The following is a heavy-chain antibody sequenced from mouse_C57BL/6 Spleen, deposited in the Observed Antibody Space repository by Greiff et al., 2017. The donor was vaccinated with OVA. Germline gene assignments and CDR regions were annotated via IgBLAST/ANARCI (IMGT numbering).Heavy chain of an antibody. CDR2: IYPGDGDT. CDR3: ARSEDVGSYFDC. J-gene: IGHJ2*01. CDR1: GYAFSSSW. Sequence: VQGVESGPELVKPGASVKISCKASGYAFSSSWMNWVKQRPGKGLEWIGRIYPGDGDTNYNGKFKGKATLTADKSSSTAYMQLSSLTSEDSAVYFCARSEDVGSYFDCWGQGTTLTVSS. V-gene: IGHV1-82*01.